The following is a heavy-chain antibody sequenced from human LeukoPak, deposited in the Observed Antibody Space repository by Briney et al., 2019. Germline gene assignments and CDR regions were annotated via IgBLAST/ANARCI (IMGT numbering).Heavy chain of an antibody. Sequence: GGSLRLSCAASGFTFSRHWMTWVRQAPGKGLEWVANIKQDGSEKYYVDSVKGRFTISRDNAKNSLYLQMNSLRAEDTAVYYCARSPSSYDFWSGYYMAYYFDYWGQGTLVTVSS. CDR3: ARSPSSYDFWSGYYMAYYFDY. D-gene: IGHD3-3*01. CDR2: IKQDGSEK. CDR1: GFTFSRHW. V-gene: IGHV3-7*01. J-gene: IGHJ4*02.